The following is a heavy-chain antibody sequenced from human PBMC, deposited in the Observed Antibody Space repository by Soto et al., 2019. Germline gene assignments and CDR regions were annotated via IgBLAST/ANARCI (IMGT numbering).Heavy chain of an antibody. V-gene: IGHV4-4*02. Sequence: SETLSLTCAVSGGSISSSNWWSWVRQPPGKGLEWIGEIYHSGSTNYNPSLKSRVTISVDKSKNQFSLKLSSVTAAGTAVYYCARDREIVVVPAAFRGIWFDPWGQGTLVTVSS. J-gene: IGHJ5*02. CDR1: GGSISSSNW. CDR2: IYHSGST. CDR3: ARDREIVVVPAAFRGIWFDP. D-gene: IGHD2-2*01.